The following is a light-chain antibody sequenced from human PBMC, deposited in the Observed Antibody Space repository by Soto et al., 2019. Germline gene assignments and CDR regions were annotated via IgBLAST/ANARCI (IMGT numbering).Light chain of an antibody. J-gene: IGLJ1*01. Sequence: QSALTQPPSASGSPGQSVTISCTGNSHDVGHSRCISWYQQHPGKGPKLIISEVSKRHSGVPDRFSGSKSGNTASLSVSGLQDEDEADYVCNAQADNGKHVFGTGTKVTVL. CDR1: SHDVGHSRC. CDR2: EVS. CDR3: NAQADNGKHV. V-gene: IGLV2-8*01.